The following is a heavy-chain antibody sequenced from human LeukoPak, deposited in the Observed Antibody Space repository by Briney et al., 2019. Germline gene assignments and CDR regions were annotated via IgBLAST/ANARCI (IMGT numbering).Heavy chain of an antibody. V-gene: IGHV3-23*01. CDR1: GFTFSSYA. D-gene: IGHD6-19*01. Sequence: GGSPRLSCAASGFTFSSYAMSWVRQAPGKGLEWVSAISGSGGSTYYADSVKGRFTISRDNSKNTLYLQMNSLRAEDTAVYYCAKSLYSSGWYLYDWGQGTLVTVSS. J-gene: IGHJ4*02. CDR3: AKSLYSSGWYLYD. CDR2: ISGSGGST.